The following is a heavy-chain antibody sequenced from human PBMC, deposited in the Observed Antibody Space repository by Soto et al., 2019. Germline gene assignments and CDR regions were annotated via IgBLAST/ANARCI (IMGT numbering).Heavy chain of an antibody. CDR1: GDSVSSTSTA. CDR2: TYYRSNWYS. CDR3: ARGSYYSGWV. V-gene: IGHV6-1*01. Sequence: SQTLSLTSAISGDSVSSTSTAWSWIRQSPSRGLEWLGRTYYRSNWYSDYAVSVKSRITINPDTSKNQFSLQLKSVTPEDTAVYYCARGSYYSGWVWGQGTLVTV. J-gene: IGHJ4*02. D-gene: IGHD6-19*01.